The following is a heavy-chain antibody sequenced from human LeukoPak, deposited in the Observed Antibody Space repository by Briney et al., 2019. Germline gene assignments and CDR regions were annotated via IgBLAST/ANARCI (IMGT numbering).Heavy chain of an antibody. D-gene: IGHD3-22*01. V-gene: IGHV3-23*01. CDR1: GFTFSSYA. J-gene: IGHJ4*02. CDR2: ISASGSSP. Sequence: GGSLRLSCAASGFTFSSYAMSWVRQAPGKGLEWVAAISASGSSPYYADSVKGRFTISRDNSKNTLYLQMNGLRAEDTAVYYCAKGRYNFDSSGYFHYWGQGTLVTVSS. CDR3: AKGRYNFDSSGYFHY.